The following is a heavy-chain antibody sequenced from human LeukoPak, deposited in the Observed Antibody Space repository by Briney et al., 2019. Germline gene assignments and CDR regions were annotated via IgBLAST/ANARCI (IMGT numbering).Heavy chain of an antibody. CDR1: GFTFSRYG. V-gene: IGHV3-48*02. J-gene: IGHJ5*02. CDR3: AREVEWERFDA. Sequence: PGGSLRLSCAASGFTFSRYGMNWVRQAPGKGLEWIAYITADGTSTKYADSVKGRFTSSRNNARTSPYLQMNSLRDGDTAVYYCAREVEWERFDAWGQGTLVTVSS. D-gene: IGHD1-26*01. CDR2: ITADGTST.